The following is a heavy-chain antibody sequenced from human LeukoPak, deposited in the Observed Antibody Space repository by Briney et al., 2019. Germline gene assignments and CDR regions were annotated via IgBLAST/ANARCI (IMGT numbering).Heavy chain of an antibody. CDR2: INHSGST. CDR3: ARGPRAFDI. J-gene: IGHJ3*02. V-gene: IGHV4-34*01. CDR1: GGSFXGYX. Sequence: LSLTXAVYGGSFXGYXWSWIRQPPGKGLEWIGEINHSGSTNYNPSLKSRVTISVDTSENQFSLKLSSVTAADTAVYYCARGPRAFDIWGQGTMVTVSS.